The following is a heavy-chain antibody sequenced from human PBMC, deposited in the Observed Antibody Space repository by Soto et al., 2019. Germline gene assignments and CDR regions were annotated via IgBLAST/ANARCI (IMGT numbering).Heavy chain of an antibody. V-gene: IGHV3-21*01. D-gene: IGHD2-21*02. CDR3: ARKDVVVVTAVYYYGMDV. Sequence: PGGSLRLSCAASGFTFSSYSMNWVRQAPGKGLEWVSSISSSSSYIYYADSVRGRFTISRDNAKNSLYLQMNSLRAEDTAVYYCARKDVVVVTAVYYYGMDVWGQGTTVTVSS. J-gene: IGHJ6*02. CDR1: GFTFSSYS. CDR2: ISSSSSYI.